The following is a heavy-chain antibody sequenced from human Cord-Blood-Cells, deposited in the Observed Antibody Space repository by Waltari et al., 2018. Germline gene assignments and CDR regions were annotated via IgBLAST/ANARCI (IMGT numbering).Heavy chain of an antibody. V-gene: IGHV4-34*01. Sequence: QVQLQQWGAGLLKPSETLSLTCAVNGGYFSGYYWSWIRQPPGKGLELIGEINHSGSTHFNLPLTSRVTISVDTSKDQFALELSSVPAADPAVYYCARLPGIAAAGYDYWGQGTLVTVSS. J-gene: IGHJ4*02. CDR3: ARLPGIAAAGYDY. D-gene: IGHD6-13*01. CDR1: GGYFSGYY. CDR2: INHSGST.